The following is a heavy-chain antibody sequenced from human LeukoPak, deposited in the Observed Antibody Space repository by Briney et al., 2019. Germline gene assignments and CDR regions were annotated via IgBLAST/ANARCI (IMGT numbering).Heavy chain of an antibody. CDR2: IRYDGSNK. D-gene: IGHD2-15*01. V-gene: IGHV3-30*02. J-gene: IGHJ6*02. CDR1: GFTFSSYG. Sequence: GGSLRLSCAASGFTFSSYGMHWVRQAPGKGLEWVAFIRYDGSNKYYADSVKGRFTISRDNSKNTLYLQMNSLRAEDTAVYYCARVAARSYYYYGMDVWGQGTTVTVSS. CDR3: ARVAARSYYYYGMDV.